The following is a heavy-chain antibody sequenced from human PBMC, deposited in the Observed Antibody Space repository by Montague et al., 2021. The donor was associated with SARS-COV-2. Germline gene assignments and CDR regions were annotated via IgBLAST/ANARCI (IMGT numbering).Heavy chain of an antibody. D-gene: IGHD3-16*02. J-gene: IGHJ4*02. CDR3: ARDNYDYVWGSYRYIY. CDR1: GGSISSYY. CDR2: IYYSGST. V-gene: IGHV4-59*01. Sequence: SETLSLTCTVSGGSISSYYWSWIRQPPGKGLEWIGYIYYSGSTNYNPSLKSRVTISVDTSKNQFSLKLSSVTAEDTAVYYCARDNYDYVWGSYRYIYWGQGTLVTVSS.